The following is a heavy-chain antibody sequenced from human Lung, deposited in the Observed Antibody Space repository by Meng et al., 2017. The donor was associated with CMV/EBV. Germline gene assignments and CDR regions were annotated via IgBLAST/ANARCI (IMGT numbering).Heavy chain of an antibody. CDR2: ISSSGSTI. CDR3: ARAWGYSNYGSVIWGPPYYYYGMDV. V-gene: IGHV3-48*03. J-gene: IGHJ6*02. Sequence: GGSLRLXXAASGFTSSSYEMNWVRQAPGKGLEWVSYISSSGSTIYYADSVKGRFTISRDNAKNSLYLQMNSLRAEDTAVYYCARAWGYSNYGSVIWGPPYYYYGMDVWGQRXTVTVSS. CDR1: GFTSSSYE. D-gene: IGHD4-11*01.